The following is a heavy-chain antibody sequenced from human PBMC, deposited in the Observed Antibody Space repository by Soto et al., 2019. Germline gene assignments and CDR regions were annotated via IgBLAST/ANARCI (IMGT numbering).Heavy chain of an antibody. V-gene: IGHV4-39*01. J-gene: IGHJ6*02. D-gene: IGHD6-19*01. CDR1: GCSISSSSYY. CDR3: ARSGARVAGPSYYYYYGMDV. CDR2: IYYSGST. Sequence: SETLSLSCTVSGCSISSSSYYWGWIRQPPGKWLEWIGSIYYSGSTYYNPSLKSRVTISVDTSKNQFSLKLSSVTAADTAVYYCARSGARVAGPSYYYYYGMDVWGQGTTVT.